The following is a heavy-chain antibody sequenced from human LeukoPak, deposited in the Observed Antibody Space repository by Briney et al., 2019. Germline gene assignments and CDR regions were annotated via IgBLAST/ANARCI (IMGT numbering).Heavy chain of an antibody. J-gene: IGHJ4*02. CDR2: IFGSGGST. Sequence: GGSLRLSCAASGFTFSSYAMYWVRQAPGKGLEWVSGIFGSGGSTHYADSVKGRFTISRDNSKNTVYLQMNSLRAEDTAVYYCAKPTTGYSSGRFPGWPVDYWGQGTLVTVSS. CDR3: AKPTTGYSSGRFPGWPVDY. V-gene: IGHV3-23*01. D-gene: IGHD6-19*01. CDR1: GFTFSSYA.